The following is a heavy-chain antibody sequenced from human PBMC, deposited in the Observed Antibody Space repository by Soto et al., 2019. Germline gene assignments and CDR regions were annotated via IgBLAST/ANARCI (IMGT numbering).Heavy chain of an antibody. CDR3: AVPVGYCSSTSCPPGH. J-gene: IGHJ4*02. CDR1: GYTFTGYY. V-gene: IGHV1-2*04. CDR2: INPNSGGT. D-gene: IGHD2-2*01. Sequence: ASVKVSCKASGYTFTGYYMHWVRQAPGQGLEWMGWINPNSGGTNYAQKFQGWVTMTRDTSISTAYMELSRLRSDDTDVYYCAVPVGYCSSTSCPPGHWVQGTLVTVSS.